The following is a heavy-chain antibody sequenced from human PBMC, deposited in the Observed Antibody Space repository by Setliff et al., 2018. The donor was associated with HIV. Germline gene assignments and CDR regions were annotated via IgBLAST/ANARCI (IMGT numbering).Heavy chain of an antibody. J-gene: IGHJ4*02. V-gene: IGHV4-39*01. CDR1: GGSISSSSYY. CDR3: ARGQARCDY. CDR2: IYYRGST. Sequence: SETLSLTCTVSGGSISSSSYYWGWIRQPPGKGLEWIGSIYYRGSTYYNPSPKSRVTISVDTSKNQFSLKLSSVTAADTAVYYCARGQARCDYWGQGTLVTVSS.